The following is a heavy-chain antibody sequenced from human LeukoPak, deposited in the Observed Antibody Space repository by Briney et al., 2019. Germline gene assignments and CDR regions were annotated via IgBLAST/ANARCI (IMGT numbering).Heavy chain of an antibody. V-gene: IGHV1-18*01. CDR2: ISAYNGNT. CDR1: GYTFTSYG. J-gene: IGHJ4*02. D-gene: IGHD2-2*01. CDR3: ARTRCSSTSCSGGESDY. Sequence: ASVKVSCKASGYTFTSYGISWVRQAPGQGLEWMGWISAYNGNTNYAQKLQGRVTMTTDTSTSTAYMELRSLRSDDTAVYYCARTRCSSTSCSGGESDYWGQGTLVTVSS.